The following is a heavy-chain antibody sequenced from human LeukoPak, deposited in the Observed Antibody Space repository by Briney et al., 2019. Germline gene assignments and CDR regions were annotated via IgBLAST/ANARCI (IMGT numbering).Heavy chain of an antibody. CDR1: GFTFSSYA. J-gene: IGHJ4*02. V-gene: IGHV3-23*01. Sequence: GGSLRLSCAASGFTFSSYAMSWVRQAPGKGLEWVSAISGSGGSTYYADSVKGRFTISRDNSKNTLYLQMNSLRAEDTAVYYCAEEYGSGYYSTYFDYWGQGTLVTVSS. CDR2: ISGSGGST. D-gene: IGHD3-22*01. CDR3: AEEYGSGYYSTYFDY.